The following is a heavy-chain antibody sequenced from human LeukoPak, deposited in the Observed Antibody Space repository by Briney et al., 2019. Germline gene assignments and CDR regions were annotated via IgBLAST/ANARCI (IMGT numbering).Heavy chain of an antibody. D-gene: IGHD6-19*01. Sequence: GGSLRLSCAASGFTFSSYEMNWVRQAPGKGLEWVSYISGSGSTIYYGDSLKGRFTISRDNANNSLYLQMNSLRVEDTAVYYCATLWDPVAGTTQPLLWGQGALVTVSS. J-gene: IGHJ4*02. CDR1: GFTFSSYE. CDR3: ATLWDPVAGTTQPLL. CDR2: ISGSGSTI. V-gene: IGHV3-48*03.